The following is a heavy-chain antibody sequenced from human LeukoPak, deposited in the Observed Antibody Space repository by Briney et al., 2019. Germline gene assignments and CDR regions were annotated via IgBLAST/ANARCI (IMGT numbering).Heavy chain of an antibody. V-gene: IGHV3-7*01. Sequence: PGGSLRLSCAASGFTFSSYWMSWVRQAPGKGLEWVANIKQDGSEKYYVDSVKGRFTISRDNAKNSLYLQMNSLRAEDTAVYYCARSRSSSYDFWSGYNIWGQGTMVTVSS. CDR2: IKQDGSEK. D-gene: IGHD3-3*01. J-gene: IGHJ3*02. CDR3: ARSRSSSYDFWSGYNI. CDR1: GFTFSSYW.